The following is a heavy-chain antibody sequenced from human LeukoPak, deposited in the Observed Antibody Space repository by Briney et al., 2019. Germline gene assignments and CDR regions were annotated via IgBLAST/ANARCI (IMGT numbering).Heavy chain of an antibody. CDR2: INHSGST. V-gene: IGHV4-34*01. CDR3: ARSNYYDSSGYSY. CDR1: GGSFSGYY. Sequence: SETLSLTCAVYGGSFSGYYWSWIRQPPGKGPEWIGEINHSGSTNYNPSLKSRVTISVDTSKNQFSLKLSSVTAADTAVYYCARSNYYDSSGYSYWGQGTLVTVSS. J-gene: IGHJ4*02. D-gene: IGHD3-22*01.